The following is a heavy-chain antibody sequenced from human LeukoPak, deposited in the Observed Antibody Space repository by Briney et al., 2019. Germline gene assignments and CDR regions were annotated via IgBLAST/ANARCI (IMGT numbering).Heavy chain of an antibody. CDR2: ISAYNGNT. Sequence: ASVKVSCKASGYTFTSYGMSWVRQAPGQGLEWMGWISAYNGNTNYAQKLQGRVTMTTDTSTSTAYMELRSLGSDDTAVYYCARDYDLAYCSGGSCYEGNYYYYGMDVWGQGTTVTVSS. CDR1: GYTFTSYG. D-gene: IGHD2-15*01. V-gene: IGHV1-18*01. J-gene: IGHJ6*02. CDR3: ARDYDLAYCSGGSCYEGNYYYYGMDV.